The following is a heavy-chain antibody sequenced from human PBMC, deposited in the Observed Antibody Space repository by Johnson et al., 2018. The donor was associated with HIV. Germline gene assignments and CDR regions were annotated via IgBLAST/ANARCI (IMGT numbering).Heavy chain of an antibody. V-gene: IGHV3-13*01. J-gene: IGHJ3*02. CDR3: ARELRGPDAFDI. CDR2: IGTAGDT. Sequence: VQLVESGGGLVQPGGSLRLSCAASGFTFSSYDMHWVRQATGKGLEWVSAIGTAGDTYYPGSVKGRFTISRDNSKSTLILQMNGLKDEDTAIYYCARELRGPDAFDIWGQGTMVTVSS. CDR1: GFTFSSYD.